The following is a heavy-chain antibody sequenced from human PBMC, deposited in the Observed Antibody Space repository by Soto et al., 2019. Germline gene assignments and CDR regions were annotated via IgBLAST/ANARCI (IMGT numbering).Heavy chain of an antibody. D-gene: IGHD3-10*01. CDR3: AKGGAVYGLLPHDY. CDR1: GFTFRDYA. J-gene: IGHJ4*02. CDR2: ITGSSSNL. V-gene: IGHV3-23*01. Sequence: EVQLLESGGGLEQPGGSLRLSCAASGFTFRDYAMSWVRQAPGKGLEWVTTITGSSSNLYYSDSVKGRFAISRDNSKNTLYLQMDSLTVEDTAVYYCAKGGAVYGLLPHDYWGQGTLVTVSS.